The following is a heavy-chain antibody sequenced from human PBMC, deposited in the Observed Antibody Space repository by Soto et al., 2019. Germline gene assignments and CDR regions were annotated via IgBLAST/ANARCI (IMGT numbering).Heavy chain of an antibody. Sequence: QVQLQQWGAGLLKPSETLSLTCAVYGGSFSGYYWSWIRQPPGKGLEWIGEINHSGSTHYNPSLKSRVTISVDTSKNQFSLKLSSVTAADTAVYYCARFIAAAGISWGQGTLVTVSS. CDR2: INHSGST. V-gene: IGHV4-34*01. CDR1: GGSFSGYY. D-gene: IGHD6-13*01. J-gene: IGHJ5*02. CDR3: ARFIAAAGIS.